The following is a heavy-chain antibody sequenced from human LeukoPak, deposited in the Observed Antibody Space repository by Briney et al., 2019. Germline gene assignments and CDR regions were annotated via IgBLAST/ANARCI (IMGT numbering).Heavy chain of an antibody. D-gene: IGHD6-19*01. V-gene: IGHV3-23*01. J-gene: IGHJ4*02. CDR1: GFTFSSYG. CDR3: TTTRPYGTTWAGAFED. CDR2: VTSRSAT. Sequence: PGRSLRLSCAASGFTFSSYGMHWVRQAPGKGLEWVSTVTSRSATHYTDSVKGRFITSRDSSKNTLFLQMNSLRAEDTALYYCTTTRPYGTTWAGAFEDWGQGTPVTVSS.